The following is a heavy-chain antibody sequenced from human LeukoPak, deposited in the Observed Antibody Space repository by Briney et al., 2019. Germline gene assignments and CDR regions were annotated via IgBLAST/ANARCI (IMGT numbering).Heavy chain of an antibody. Sequence: GGSLRLSCAASGFTFSSYAMHWVRQAPGKGLEWVAVISYDGSNKYYADSVKGRFTISRDNSKNTLYLQMNSLRAEDTAVYYCARVPYSSSWQRSGCFDYWGQGTLVTVSS. V-gene: IGHV3-30*01. D-gene: IGHD6-13*01. CDR3: ARVPYSSSWQRSGCFDY. CDR2: ISYDGSNK. J-gene: IGHJ4*02. CDR1: GFTFSSYA.